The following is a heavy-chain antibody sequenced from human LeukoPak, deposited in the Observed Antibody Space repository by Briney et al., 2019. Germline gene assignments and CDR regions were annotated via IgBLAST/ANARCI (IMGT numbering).Heavy chain of an antibody. J-gene: IGHJ6*03. CDR1: GGTFSSYA. CDR3: ARMTYYDFWSDYYYYMDV. V-gene: IGHV1-69*05. D-gene: IGHD3-3*01. CDR2: IIPIFGTA. Sequence: SVKVSCKASGGTFSSYAISWVRQAPGQGLEWMGGIIPIFGTANYAQKFQGRVTITTDESTSTAYMELSSLRSEDTAVYYCARMTYYDFWSDYYYYMDVWGKGTTVTVSS.